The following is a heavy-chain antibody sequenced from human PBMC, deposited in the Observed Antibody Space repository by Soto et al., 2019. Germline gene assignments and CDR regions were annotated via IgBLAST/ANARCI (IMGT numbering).Heavy chain of an antibody. Sequence: QVQLVQSGAEVKKPGASVKVSCKASGYTFTSYDIHWVRQATGQGLEWMGWMNPNSGNTGYAQKFQGRVTMTRNTSLSKAYMELSSLRSEDTAVYYCARAYTVTTRYYYYGMDVWGQGTTVTVSS. CDR3: ARAYTVTTRYYYYGMDV. J-gene: IGHJ6*02. CDR2: MNPNSGNT. CDR1: GYTFTSYD. D-gene: IGHD4-17*01. V-gene: IGHV1-8*01.